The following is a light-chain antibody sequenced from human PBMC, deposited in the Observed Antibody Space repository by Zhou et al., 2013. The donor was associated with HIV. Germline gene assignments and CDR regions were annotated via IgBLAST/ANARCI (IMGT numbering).Light chain of an antibody. CDR3: QQYSSWPT. Sequence: EIVLTQSPGTLSLSPGERATLSCRASQIVSSSYLAWYQHKPGQAPRLLIYGASSRATGIPDRFSGSGSGTEFTLTISSMQSEDFAVYYCQQYSSWPTFGHGTKVEIK. J-gene: IGKJ1*01. V-gene: IGKV3-20*01. CDR2: GAS. CDR1: QIVSSSY.